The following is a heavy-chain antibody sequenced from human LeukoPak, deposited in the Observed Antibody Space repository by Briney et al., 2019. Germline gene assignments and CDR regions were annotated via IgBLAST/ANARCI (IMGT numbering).Heavy chain of an antibody. J-gene: IGHJ4*02. CDR2: INPNSGDT. D-gene: IGHD3-16*01. CDR1: GYIFTGYY. Sequence: ASVKVSCKASGYIFTGYYMHWVRQAPGQGLEWMGWINPNSGDTNYAQKFQGRVTMTRDTSISTAYMELSRLRSDDTAVYYCARVRYRLAETYIDYWGQGTLVTVSS. V-gene: IGHV1-2*02. CDR3: ARVRYRLAETYIDY.